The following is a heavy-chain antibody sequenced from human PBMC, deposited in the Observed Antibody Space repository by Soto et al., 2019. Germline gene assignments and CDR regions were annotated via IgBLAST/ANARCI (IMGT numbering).Heavy chain of an antibody. D-gene: IGHD3-10*01. CDR3: ARDDEYSGNGMDV. J-gene: IGHJ6*02. CDR1: EFTFSNYG. CDR2: ILNDGSNR. V-gene: IGHV3-33*01. Sequence: QVQLVESGGGVVQPGRSLRLSCAASEFTFSNYGMHWVRQAPGKGLEWVAVILNDGSNRYHADSVKDRFTISRDNSKYTLYLQMNSLRAEDTAVYYCARDDEYSGNGMDVWGQGTTVNVS.